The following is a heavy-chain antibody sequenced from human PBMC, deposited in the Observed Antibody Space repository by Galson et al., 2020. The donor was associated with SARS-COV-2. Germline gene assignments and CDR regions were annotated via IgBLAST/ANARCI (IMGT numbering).Heavy chain of an antibody. CDR1: GFTFSSYS. V-gene: IGHV3-21*01. CDR3: SRDRDVGYYYYGMDV. D-gene: IGHD1-26*01. J-gene: IGHJ6*02. CDR2: NSSSSSYI. Sequence: GGSLRLSCVASGFTFSSYSMNWVRQAPGKGREWVSSNSSSSSYIYYADSVKGRFTISRDNAKNPLYLQMNILRGEDTAVYYCSRDRDVGYYYYGMDVWGQGTTVTVSS.